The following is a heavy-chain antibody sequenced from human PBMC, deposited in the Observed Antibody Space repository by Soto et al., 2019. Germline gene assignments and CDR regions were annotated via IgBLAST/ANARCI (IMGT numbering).Heavy chain of an antibody. CDR2: VTSGGGTI. D-gene: IGHD2-15*01. CDR1: GFTFSSFN. J-gene: IGHJ4*02. Sequence: EVQLVESGGGLVQPGGSLRLSCAASGFTFSSFNMNWVRQAPGKGLEWVSFVTSGGGTIYYADSVKGRFTISRDNAKDSLYLQMNSLRAEVTAVYYCARRLGYCSGGSCPTDYWGQGTLVTVSS. V-gene: IGHV3-48*01. CDR3: ARRLGYCSGGSCPTDY.